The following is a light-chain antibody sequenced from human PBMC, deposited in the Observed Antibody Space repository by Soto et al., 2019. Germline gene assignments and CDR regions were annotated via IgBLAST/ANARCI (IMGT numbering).Light chain of an antibody. J-gene: IGKJ5*01. CDR1: QSISSF. CDR2: DGS. CDR3: QQHYNWPRIT. Sequence: EIVLTQSPPTLSLSPGERATLSCRASQSISSFLAWYQQRPGQAPRLLISDGSNRATGIPARFSGSGSGTDFTLTIPSLEPEDFAVYYCQQHYNWPRITFGQGTRLEIK. V-gene: IGKV3-11*01.